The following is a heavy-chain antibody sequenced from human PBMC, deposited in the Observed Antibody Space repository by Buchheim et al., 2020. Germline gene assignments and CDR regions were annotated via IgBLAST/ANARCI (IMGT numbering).Heavy chain of an antibody. V-gene: IGHV3-74*01. CDR3: ARGGGIGAMDY. CDR1: GFTFSSHW. Sequence: EVQLVESGGGLVQPGGSLRLSCAASGFTFSSHWMHWVRQAPGKGLVWVGRIDHDGSATTHADSVKGRFTIPRDNAKNTLFLQMNSLRVEDTAVYYCARGGGIGAMDYWGQG. D-gene: IGHD5-18*01. CDR2: IDHDGSAT. J-gene: IGHJ4*02.